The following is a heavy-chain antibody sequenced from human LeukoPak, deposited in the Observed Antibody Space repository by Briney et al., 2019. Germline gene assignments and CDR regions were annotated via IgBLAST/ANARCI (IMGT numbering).Heavy chain of an antibody. Sequence: GGSLRLSCAASGFTFSNYWMSWVRQAPGKGLEWAAVIRFDGSEKYYAGSVKGRFTISRDNSKNTLYLQMNSLRAEDTAVYYCATQKAHYAFDIWGQGTMVTVSS. CDR2: IRFDGSEK. V-gene: IGHV3-30*02. CDR1: GFTFSNYW. CDR3: ATQKAHYAFDI. J-gene: IGHJ3*02.